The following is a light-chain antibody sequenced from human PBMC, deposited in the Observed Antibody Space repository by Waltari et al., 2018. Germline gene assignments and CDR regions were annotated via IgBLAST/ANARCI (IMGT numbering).Light chain of an antibody. CDR3: AAWDDSLSGRV. J-gene: IGLJ3*02. CDR2: RNN. CDR1: RSNIGSNY. V-gene: IGLV1-47*01. Sequence: QSVLTQPPSASGTPGQRVTISCSGSRSNIGSNYVYWYQQLPGTAPKLPIYRNNQLRSGVPDRFSGSKSGTSASLAISGLRSEDEADYYCAAWDDSLSGRVFGGGTKVTVL.